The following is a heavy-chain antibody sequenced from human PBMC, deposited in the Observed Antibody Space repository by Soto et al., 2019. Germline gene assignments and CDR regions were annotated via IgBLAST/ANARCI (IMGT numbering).Heavy chain of an antibody. CDR2: IIPIIDIP. CDR1: GGTFSRYT. CDR3: ARERDNWNYDHYYYYGMDV. J-gene: IGHJ6*02. V-gene: IGHV1-69*04. Sequence: GASVKVSCKASGGTFSRYTFTWVRQAPGQGLEWMGRIIPIIDIPNYAQNFQGRVTITADTSTSTAYMELRSLRSDDTAVYYCARERDNWNYDHYYYYGMDVWGQGTTVTVSS. D-gene: IGHD1-7*01.